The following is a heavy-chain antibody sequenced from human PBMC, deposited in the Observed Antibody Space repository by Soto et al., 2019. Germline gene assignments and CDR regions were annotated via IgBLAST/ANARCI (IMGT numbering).Heavy chain of an antibody. D-gene: IGHD1-1*01. J-gene: IGHJ6*02. CDR1: GYTFTSYD. V-gene: IGHV1-8*01. Sequence: QVQLVQSGAEVKKPGASVKVSCKASGYTFTSYDINWVRQATGQGLEWMGWMNPNSGNTGYEQKFQGRVTMTRNTSISTAYMELSSLRSEDTAVYYCARDASPPGYYYYYGMDVWGQGTTVTVSS. CDR3: ARDASPPGYYYYYGMDV. CDR2: MNPNSGNT.